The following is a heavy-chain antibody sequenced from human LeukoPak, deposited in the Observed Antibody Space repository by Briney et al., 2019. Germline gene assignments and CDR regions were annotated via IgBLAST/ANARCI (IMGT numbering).Heavy chain of an antibody. CDR3: ARHDGD. CDR2: IYYSGST. Sequence: NPSETLSLTCTVSGGSMSSSYWSWIRQPPGKGLEWIGYIYYSGSTNYNPSLKSRVTISVDTSKNQFSLKLTSVTAADTAVYYCARHDGDWGQGTLVTVSS. D-gene: IGHD4-17*01. CDR1: GGSMSSSY. V-gene: IGHV4-59*08. J-gene: IGHJ4*02.